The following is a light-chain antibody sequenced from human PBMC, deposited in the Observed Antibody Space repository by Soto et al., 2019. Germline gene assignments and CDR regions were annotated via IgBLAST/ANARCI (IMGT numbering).Light chain of an antibody. J-gene: IGLJ7*01. Sequence: QAVVTQEPSLTVSPRGTVTRTCGCSTGDVTNGRWPYWFQQRPGQVPRTLIHDTSNKHSWTPARFSGSLLGGKAALTLSGAQPEDEAAYYCLLFYDGVAVFGGGTQLTVL. V-gene: IGLV7-46*01. CDR2: DTS. CDR1: TGDVTNGRW. CDR3: LLFYDGVAV.